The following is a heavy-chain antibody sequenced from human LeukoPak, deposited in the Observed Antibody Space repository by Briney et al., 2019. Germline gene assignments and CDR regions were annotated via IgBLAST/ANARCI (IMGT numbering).Heavy chain of an antibody. Sequence: GASVKVSCKASGYTFTSYDINWVRQATGQGLEWMGWMNPNSGNTGYAQKFQGRVTMTRNTSISTAYMELSSLRSEDTAVYYCARARSSWYGWFDPWGQGTLVTVSS. D-gene: IGHD6-13*01. CDR1: GYTFTSYD. V-gene: IGHV1-8*01. CDR3: ARARSSWYGWFDP. J-gene: IGHJ5*02. CDR2: MNPNSGNT.